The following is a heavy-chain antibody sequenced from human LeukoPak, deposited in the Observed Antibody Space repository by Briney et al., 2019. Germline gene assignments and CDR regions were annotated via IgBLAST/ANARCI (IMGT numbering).Heavy chain of an antibody. CDR2: IYYSGST. D-gene: IGHD1-26*01. CDR1: GGSISSSSYY. CDR3: ARRLGATPFDY. V-gene: IGHV4-39*01. Sequence: PSGTLSLTCAVSGGSISSSSYYWGWIRQPPGKGLEWIGSIYYSGSTYYNPSLKSRVTISVDTSKNQFSLKLSSVTAADTAVYYCARRLGATPFDYWGQGTLVTVSS. J-gene: IGHJ4*02.